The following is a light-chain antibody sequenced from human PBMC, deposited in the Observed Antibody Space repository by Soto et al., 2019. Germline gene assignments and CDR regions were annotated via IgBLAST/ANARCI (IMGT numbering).Light chain of an antibody. V-gene: IGKV3-20*01. J-gene: IGKJ4*01. CDR1: QSVTSDY. CDR2: GTS. CDR3: QQYGISPFT. Sequence: EILLTQSTATLSLSPGERATLCCRASQSVTSDYLSWYQQKPGQPPSLLIYGTSSRATGIPDRFSGSGSGTDFTLTISRLESEDSAVYYCQQYGISPFTFGGGTKVDIK.